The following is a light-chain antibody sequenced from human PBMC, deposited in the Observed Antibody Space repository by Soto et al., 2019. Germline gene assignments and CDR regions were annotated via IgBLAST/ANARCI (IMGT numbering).Light chain of an antibody. J-gene: IGKJ4*01. CDR3: QQGYSTPRT. CDR2: AAS. Sequence: DTQMTQSPSSLSASVGDRVTITCRASQSISSYLNWYQQRPGKAPKLLIYAASSLQSGVPSRFSGSGSGTDFTLTISSLQPEDFATYYCQQGYSTPRTFGGGTKVEIQ. CDR1: QSISSY. V-gene: IGKV1-39*01.